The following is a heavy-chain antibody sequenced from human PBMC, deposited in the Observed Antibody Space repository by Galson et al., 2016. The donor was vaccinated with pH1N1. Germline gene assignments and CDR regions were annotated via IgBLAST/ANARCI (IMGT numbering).Heavy chain of an antibody. D-gene: IGHD6-13*01. CDR3: ARAGSSWDTYYYYYGMDV. Sequence: SLRLSCAASGFTFSSYWMSWVRQAPGKGLEWVANIKQDGSEKHYVDSVKGRFTISRDNAKNSLYLQMNSLRAEDTAVYYGARAGSSWDTYYYYYGMDVWGQGTPVTVSS. J-gene: IGHJ6*02. CDR2: IKQDGSEK. V-gene: IGHV3-7*03. CDR1: GFTFSSYW.